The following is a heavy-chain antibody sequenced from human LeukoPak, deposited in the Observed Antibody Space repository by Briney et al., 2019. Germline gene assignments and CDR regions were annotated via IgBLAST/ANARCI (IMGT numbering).Heavy chain of an antibody. J-gene: IGHJ5*02. D-gene: IGHD2-2*01. Sequence: EASVKVSCKASGGTFSSYAISWVRQAPGQGLEWMGGIIPIFGTANYAQKFQGRVTITADESTSTAYMELSSLRSEDTAVYYCAREGSSTSFSNWFDPWGQGTLVTVSS. V-gene: IGHV1-69*13. CDR1: GGTFSSYA. CDR3: AREGSSTSFSNWFDP. CDR2: IIPIFGTA.